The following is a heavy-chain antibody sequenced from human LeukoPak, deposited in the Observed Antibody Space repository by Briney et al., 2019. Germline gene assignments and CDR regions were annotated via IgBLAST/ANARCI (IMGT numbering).Heavy chain of an antibody. D-gene: IGHD3-22*01. V-gene: IGHV4-59*01. CDR1: GGSISSYY. Sequence: SETLSLTCTASGGSISSYYWSWIRQPPGKGLEWIGYIYYSGSTNYNPSLKSRVTISVDTSKNQFSLKLSFVTAADTAVYYCARDQLGGYYYDYWGQGTLVTVSS. J-gene: IGHJ4*02. CDR3: ARDQLGGYYYDY. CDR2: IYYSGST.